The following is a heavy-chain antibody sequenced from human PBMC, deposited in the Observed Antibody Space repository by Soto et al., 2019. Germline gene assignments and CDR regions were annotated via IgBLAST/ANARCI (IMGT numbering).Heavy chain of an antibody. Sequence: GGSLRLSCAASGFTFGAYAMSWVRQAPGKGLQWVSGVGGSDTDKHYADSVRGRFTVSRDNSKNTLYLQMNSLRVDDTAVYYCAKDATAVNGVWDPFDMWGQGTEVTVSS. D-gene: IGHD2-8*01. CDR3: AKDATAVNGVWDPFDM. CDR1: GFTFGAYA. J-gene: IGHJ3*02. V-gene: IGHV3-23*01. CDR2: VGGSDTDK.